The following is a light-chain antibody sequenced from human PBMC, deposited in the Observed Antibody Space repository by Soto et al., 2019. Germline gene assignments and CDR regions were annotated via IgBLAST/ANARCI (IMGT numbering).Light chain of an antibody. CDR3: SAYIRSSSSWV. CDR1: SSDIGNYNY. V-gene: IGLV2-14*01. Sequence: QSALTQPASVSGSPGQSITISCTGTSSDIGNYNYVSWYQQHPGKAPKLIIYEVTNRPSGVSDRFSGSKSGNTASLTISGLQAEDEADYHCSAYIRSSSSWVFCGGTKLTVL. J-gene: IGLJ3*02. CDR2: EVT.